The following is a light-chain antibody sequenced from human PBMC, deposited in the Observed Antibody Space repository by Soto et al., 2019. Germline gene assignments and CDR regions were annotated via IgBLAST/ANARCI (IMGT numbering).Light chain of an antibody. V-gene: IGKV3-15*01. Sequence: EIVMTQSPATLSLSPGERATLSCRASLSVSSDLAWYRQKPGQAPRLLIYRAFTRATGIPARFSGSGFGTDFTLTISSLQSEDVAVYDCQQYNNWTLTFGGGTKVEIK. J-gene: IGKJ4*01. CDR2: RAF. CDR3: QQYNNWTLT. CDR1: LSVSSD.